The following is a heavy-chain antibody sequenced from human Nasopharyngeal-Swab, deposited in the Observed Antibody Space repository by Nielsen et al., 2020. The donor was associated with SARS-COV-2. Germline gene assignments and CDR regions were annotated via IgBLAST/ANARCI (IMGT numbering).Heavy chain of an antibody. J-gene: IGHJ5*02. CDR2: IGGNGART. CDR1: GFIFGNYA. V-gene: IGHV3-23*01. CDR3: ARDVAGADSS. D-gene: IGHD2-21*01. Sequence: GESLKISCVASGFIFGNYAMPWVRQAPGKGLEWVSAIGGNGARTHYADAVKGRFTVSRDNSENTLYLQMNNLSAEDTALYYCARDVAGADSSWGQGTLVTVSS.